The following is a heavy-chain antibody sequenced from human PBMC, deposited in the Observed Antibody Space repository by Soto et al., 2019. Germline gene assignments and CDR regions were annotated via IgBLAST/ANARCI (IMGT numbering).Heavy chain of an antibody. J-gene: IGHJ4*02. CDR3: ARTGDGYNLGVSDY. CDR2: ISSSGSTI. CDR1: GFTFSSYE. V-gene: IGHV3-48*03. Sequence: GGSLRLSCAASGFTFSSYEMNWVRQAPGKGLEWVSYISSSGSTIYYADSVKGRFTISRDNAKNSLYLQMNSLRAEDTAVYYCARTGDGYNLGVSDYWGQGTLVTVSS. D-gene: IGHD5-12*01.